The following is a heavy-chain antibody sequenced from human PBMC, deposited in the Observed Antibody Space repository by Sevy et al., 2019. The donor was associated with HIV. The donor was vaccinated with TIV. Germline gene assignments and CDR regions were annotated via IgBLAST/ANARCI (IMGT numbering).Heavy chain of an antibody. V-gene: IGHV3-48*03. D-gene: IGHD2-2*02. CDR3: ARDIVVVPAAIGGGVYSYYYGMDV. CDR1: GFTFSSYE. J-gene: IGHJ6*02. CDR2: ISSSGSTI. Sequence: GGSLRLSCAGSGFTFSSYEMNWVRQAPGKGLEWVSYISSSGSTIYYADSVKGRFTISRDNAKNSLYLQMNSLRAEDTAVYYCARDIVVVPAAIGGGVYSYYYGMDVWGQGTTVTVSS.